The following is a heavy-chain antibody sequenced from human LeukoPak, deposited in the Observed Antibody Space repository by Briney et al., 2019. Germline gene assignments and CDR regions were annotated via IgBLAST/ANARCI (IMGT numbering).Heavy chain of an antibody. V-gene: IGHV4-31*03. J-gene: IGHJ5*02. CDR3: AREPAFDWFSRGGGNWFDP. CDR1: GGSISSGGYY. D-gene: IGHD3-9*01. Sequence: SETLSLTCTVSGGSISSGGYYWSWIRQHPGKGLEWIGYIYYSGSTYYNPSLKSRVTISVDTSKNQFSLKLSSVTAADTAVYYCAREPAFDWFSRGGGNWFDPWGQGTLVTVSS. CDR2: IYYSGST.